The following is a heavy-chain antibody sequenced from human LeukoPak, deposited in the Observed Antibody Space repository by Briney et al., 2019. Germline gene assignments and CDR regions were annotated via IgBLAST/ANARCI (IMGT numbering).Heavy chain of an antibody. J-gene: IGHJ4*02. CDR2: ISGSGGST. D-gene: IGHD6-13*01. CDR1: GFTFSYYA. Sequence: PGRSLRLSCAASGFTFSYYAMHWVRQAPGKGLEWVSAISGSGGSTYYADSVKGRFTISRDNSKNTLYLQMNSLRAEDTAVYYCAKSGSSSEYYFDYWGQGTLVTVSS. V-gene: IGHV3-23*01. CDR3: AKSGSSSEYYFDY.